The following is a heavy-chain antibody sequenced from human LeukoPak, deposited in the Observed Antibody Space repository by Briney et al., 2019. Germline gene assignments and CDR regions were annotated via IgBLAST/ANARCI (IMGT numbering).Heavy chain of an antibody. CDR2: IREDGSEK. Sequence: GGSLRLSCTASGFKFRDFWMNWVRQAPGKGLEWLANIREDGSEKYYAESVKGRFTISRDNTRTLLFLHLSSVRVEDTAVYYCARWDGQLFEWNMDVWGKGTTVTVSS. J-gene: IGHJ6*04. CDR3: ARWDGQLFEWNMDV. V-gene: IGHV3-7*01. CDR1: GFKFRDFW. D-gene: IGHD6-6*01.